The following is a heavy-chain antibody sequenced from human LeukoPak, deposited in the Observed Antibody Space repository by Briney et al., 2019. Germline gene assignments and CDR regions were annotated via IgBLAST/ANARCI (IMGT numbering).Heavy chain of an antibody. Sequence: ASVKVSCKASGGTFSSYAISWVRQAPGQGLEWMGRIIPILGIANYAQKFQGRVTITADKSTSTAYMELSGLRSEDTAVYYCARYRSHYYGMDVWGQGTTVTVSS. CDR3: ARYRSHYYGMDV. V-gene: IGHV1-69*04. CDR2: IIPILGIA. CDR1: GGTFSSYA. D-gene: IGHD3-16*02. J-gene: IGHJ6*02.